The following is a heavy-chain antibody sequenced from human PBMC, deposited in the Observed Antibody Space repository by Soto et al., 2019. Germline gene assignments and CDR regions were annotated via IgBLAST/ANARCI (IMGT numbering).Heavy chain of an antibody. D-gene: IGHD5-18*01. V-gene: IGHV4-4*02. CDR2: IYHSGST. CDR3: ARGAQIQLWRPDYFDY. CDR1: GGSISSSNW. J-gene: IGHJ4*02. Sequence: SETLSLTCAVSGGSISSSNWWSWVRQPPGKGLEWIGEIYHSGSTNYNPSLKSRVTISVDTSKNQFSLKLSSMTAADTAVYFCARGAQIQLWRPDYFDYWGQGTLVTVSS.